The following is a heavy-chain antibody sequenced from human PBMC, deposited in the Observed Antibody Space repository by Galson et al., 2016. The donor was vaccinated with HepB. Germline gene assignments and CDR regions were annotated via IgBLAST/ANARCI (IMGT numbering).Heavy chain of an antibody. CDR3: ARGSAYFSNWFDP. D-gene: IGHD2-21*01. Sequence: CQASGYAFDTYGISWVRQAPGQGLEWMGWISVYNNKTTSTQRLQDRLTMTTDRSTSTAYMELRSLRSDGTAVYYCARGSAYFSNWFDPWGQGTLVTVSS. CDR1: GYAFDTYG. J-gene: IGHJ5*02. CDR2: ISVYNNKT. V-gene: IGHV1-18*01.